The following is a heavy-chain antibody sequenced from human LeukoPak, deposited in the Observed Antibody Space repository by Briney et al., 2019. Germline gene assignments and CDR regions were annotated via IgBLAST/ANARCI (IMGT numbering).Heavy chain of an antibody. J-gene: IGHJ5*02. CDR1: GGSISSGDYY. CDR3: ARENYDFETFDP. CDR2: IYYSGST. V-gene: IGHV4-30-4*08. Sequence: ASETLSLTCTVSGGSISSGDYYRSWIRQPPGKGLEWIGYIYYSGSTYYNPSLKSRVTISVDTSKNQFSLKLSSVTAADTAVYYCARENYDFETFDPWGQGTLVTVSS. D-gene: IGHD3-3*01.